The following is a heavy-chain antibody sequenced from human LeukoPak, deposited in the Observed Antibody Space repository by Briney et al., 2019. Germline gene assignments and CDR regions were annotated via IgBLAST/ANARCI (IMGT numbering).Heavy chain of an antibody. CDR2: ISYDGSNK. CDR3: ARDQGRYCSSTSCYSFDY. CDR1: GFIFSSYA. V-gene: IGHV3-30-3*01. D-gene: IGHD2-2*01. Sequence: GRSLRRSCAASGFIFSSYAMHWVRQAPGKGLEWVAVISYDGSNKYYADSVKGRFTISRDNSKNTLYLQMNSLRAEDTAVYYCARDQGRYCSSTSCYSFDYWGQGTLVTVSS. J-gene: IGHJ4*02.